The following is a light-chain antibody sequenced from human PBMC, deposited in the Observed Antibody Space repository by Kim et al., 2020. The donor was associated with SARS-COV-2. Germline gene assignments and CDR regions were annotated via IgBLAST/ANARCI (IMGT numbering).Light chain of an antibody. CDR3: QQYDDWPPWT. CDR2: DAS. CDR1: QSVSSK. J-gene: IGKJ1*01. Sequence: EIVMTQFPATLSVSPGETATLSCRASQSVSSKVAWYQQKPGQAPRLLIYDASTRATGIPARFSGSGSGTDFTLTISSLQSEDLAVYHCQQYDDWPPWTFGQGTKLEI. V-gene: IGKV3-15*01.